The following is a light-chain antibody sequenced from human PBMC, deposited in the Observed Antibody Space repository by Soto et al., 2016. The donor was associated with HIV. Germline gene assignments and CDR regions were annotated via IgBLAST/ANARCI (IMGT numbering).Light chain of an antibody. J-gene: IGLJ2*01. CDR1: KLGDKY. V-gene: IGLV3-1*01. CDR2: EDG. Sequence: SYELTQPPSVSVSPGQTASITCSGDKLGDKYACWYQQKSGQSPVLVIYEDGKRPSGIPERFSASNSGNTATLTISGTQAMDEADYYCQAWDSSSVIFGGGTKLTVL. CDR3: QAWDSSSVI.